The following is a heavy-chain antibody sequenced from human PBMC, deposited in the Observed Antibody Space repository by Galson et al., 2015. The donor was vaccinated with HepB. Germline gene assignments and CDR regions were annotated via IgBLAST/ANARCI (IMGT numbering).Heavy chain of an antibody. CDR2: IIPLLTKA. Sequence: SVKVSCKASGGTFISWVRQAPGQGLEWMGRIIPLLTKADYTQKFQGRLTITADRSTSTAYMELGSLTSDDSGIYYCASSAGCCSGITCYEAHWGQGTLVTVSS. D-gene: IGHD2-2*01. V-gene: IGHV1-69*02. CDR3: ASSAGCCSGITCYEAH. J-gene: IGHJ4*02. CDR1: GGTF.